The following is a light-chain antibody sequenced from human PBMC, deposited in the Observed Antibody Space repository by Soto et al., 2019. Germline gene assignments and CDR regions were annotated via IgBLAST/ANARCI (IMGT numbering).Light chain of an antibody. CDR3: QQYDDYPYT. Sequence: DIQMTQSPSTLSASVGGRVTITCRASQSVSSWLAWFQQKPGKAPKLLISKASSLKSWVPSRFSGSVSGTEFTLTISSLQPDDFATYYCQQYDDYPYTFGQGNKLEMK. CDR2: KAS. CDR1: QSVSSW. J-gene: IGKJ2*01. V-gene: IGKV1-5*03.